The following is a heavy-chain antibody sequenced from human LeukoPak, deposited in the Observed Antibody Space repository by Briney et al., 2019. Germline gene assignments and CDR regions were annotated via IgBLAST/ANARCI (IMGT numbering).Heavy chain of an antibody. CDR1: GYSISSAYY. Sequence: SETLSLTCTVSGYSISSAYYWGWIRQPPGKGLEWIGSIYHSGSTNYNPSLKSRVTISLDMSKTQFSLRLKSLTAADTAIYYCARVTRNYYDSSGYYNFDNWGQGTLVTVSS. V-gene: IGHV4-38-2*02. D-gene: IGHD3-22*01. CDR2: IYHSGST. CDR3: ARVTRNYYDSSGYYNFDN. J-gene: IGHJ4*02.